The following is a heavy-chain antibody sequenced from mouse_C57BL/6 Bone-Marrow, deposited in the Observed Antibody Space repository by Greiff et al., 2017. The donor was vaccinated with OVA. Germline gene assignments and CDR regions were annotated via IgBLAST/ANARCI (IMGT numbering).Heavy chain of an antibody. V-gene: IGHV1-55*01. J-gene: IGHJ2*01. CDR1: GYTFTSYW. D-gene: IGHD1-1*01. CDR3: AASTTVVATYDY. CDR2: IYPGSGST. Sequence: VQLQQPGAELVKPGASVKMSCKASGYTFTSYWITWVKQRPGQGLEWIGDIYPGSGSTNYNEKFKSKATLTVDTSSSTAYMQLSSLTSEDSAVYYCAASTTVVATYDYWGQGTTLTVSS.